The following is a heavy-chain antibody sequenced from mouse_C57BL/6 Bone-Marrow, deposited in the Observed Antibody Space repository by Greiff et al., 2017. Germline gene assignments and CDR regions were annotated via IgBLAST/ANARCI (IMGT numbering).Heavy chain of an antibody. CDR1: GFTFSSYA. Sequence: EVKLVESGGGLVKPGGSLKLSCAASGFTFSSYAMSWVRQTPEKRLEWVATISDGGSYTYYPDNVKGRFTITRDNAKNNQYLQMSHLKSEDTAMYYCARPLNWDYFDYWGQGTTLTVSS. J-gene: IGHJ2*01. D-gene: IGHD4-1*01. CDR2: ISDGGSYT. CDR3: ARPLNWDYFDY. V-gene: IGHV5-4*03.